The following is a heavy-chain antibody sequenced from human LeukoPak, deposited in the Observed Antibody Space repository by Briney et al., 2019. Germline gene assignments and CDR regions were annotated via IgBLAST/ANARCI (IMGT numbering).Heavy chain of an antibody. CDR3: ARYKGSGTLDY. CDR1: GGSISSYF. V-gene: IGHV4-59*01. Sequence: SETLSLTCAVSGGSISSYFWSWIRQPPGKGLEWIAYISYSGSNNYNPSLKSRVTISVDTSKNHLSLKLRTVTAADTAVYYCARYKGSGTLDYWGQGTLVTVSS. J-gene: IGHJ4*02. D-gene: IGHD3-10*01. CDR2: ISYSGSN.